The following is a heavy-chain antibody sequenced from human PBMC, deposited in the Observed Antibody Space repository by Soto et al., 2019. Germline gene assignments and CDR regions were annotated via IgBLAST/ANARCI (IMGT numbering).Heavy chain of an antibody. CDR3: ARILGYCRNNDCSWTFDI. CDR1: GYSFISYW. Sequence: GESLKISCKTSGYSFISYWVAWVRQLPGKGLEWIGTFYPGDSTSTYSPSFQGQVTISVDKSISTAYLQLSSLKASDTAMYYCARILGYCRNNDCSWTFDIWGQGTMVTVSS. CDR2: FYPGDSTS. J-gene: IGHJ3*02. V-gene: IGHV5-51*01. D-gene: IGHD2-15*01.